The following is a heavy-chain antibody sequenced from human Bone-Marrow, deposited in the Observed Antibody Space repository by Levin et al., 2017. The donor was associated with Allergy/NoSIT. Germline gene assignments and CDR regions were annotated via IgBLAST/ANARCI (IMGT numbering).Heavy chain of an antibody. CDR2: MNTNSGGT. J-gene: IGHJ3*02. CDR1: RYPFTAYY. V-gene: IGHV1-2*02. D-gene: IGHD2-21*01. CDR3: ARSLTHFDSPGDNDAFDM. Sequence: ASVKVSCKASRYPFTAYYIHWVRQAPGQGLEWVGWMNTNSGGTHYAPKFQGRVTMTRDMSISTAYMDLGSLRSDDTAVYFCARSLTHFDSPGDNDAFDMWGQGTKVTVSS.